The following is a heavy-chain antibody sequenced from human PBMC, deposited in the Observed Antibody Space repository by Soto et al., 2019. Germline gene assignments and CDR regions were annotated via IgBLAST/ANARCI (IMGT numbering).Heavy chain of an antibody. J-gene: IGHJ4*02. CDR3: ANAPDYYSDGGDYFDY. CDR1: GFTFSSYG. V-gene: IGHV3-30*18. CDR2: ISYDGSNK. D-gene: IGHD5-18*01. Sequence: QVQLVESGGGVVQPGRSLRLSCAASGFTFSSYGMHWVRQAPGKGLEWVAVISYDGSNKYYADSVKGRFTISRDNSKNTLYLPMNSLRAEDTAVYYCANAPDYYSDGGDYFDYWGQGTMVTVSS.